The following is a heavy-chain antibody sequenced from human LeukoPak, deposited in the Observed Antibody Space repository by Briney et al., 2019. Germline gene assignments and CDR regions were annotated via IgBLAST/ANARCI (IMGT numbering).Heavy chain of an antibody. CDR2: IYHSGST. CDR3: ARGTATPYFDY. D-gene: IGHD1-1*01. CDR1: GGFISSGGYS. J-gene: IGHJ4*02. V-gene: IGHV4-30-2*01. Sequence: SETLSLTCAVSGGFISSGGYSWSWIRQPPGKGLEWIGYIYHSGSTYYNPSLKSRVTISVDRSKNQFSLKLSSVTAADTAVYYCARGTATPYFDYWGQGTLVTVSS.